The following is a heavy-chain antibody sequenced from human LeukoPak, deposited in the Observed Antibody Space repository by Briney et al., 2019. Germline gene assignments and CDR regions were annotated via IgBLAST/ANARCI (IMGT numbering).Heavy chain of an antibody. Sequence: SETLSLTCTVSGGSISSSNYYWGWIRQPPGKGLEWIGTIYYSGTTYYNPSLESRVTISEDTSKNQFSLTLRSVTAADTAVYYCARQISDYYYYYMDVWGKGTTVTVPS. V-gene: IGHV4-39*01. CDR3: ARQISDYYYYYMDV. CDR1: GGSISSSNYY. D-gene: IGHD3-10*01. CDR2: IYYSGTT. J-gene: IGHJ6*03.